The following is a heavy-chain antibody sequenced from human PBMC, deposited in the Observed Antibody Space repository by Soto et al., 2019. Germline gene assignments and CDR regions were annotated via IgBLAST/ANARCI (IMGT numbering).Heavy chain of an antibody. V-gene: IGHV1-3*01. CDR1: GYTFTSYA. CDR3: ASRQVVAGTNDYYYGMDV. J-gene: IGHJ6*02. CDR2: INAGNGNT. D-gene: IGHD6-19*01. Sequence: GASVKVSCKASGYTFTSYAMHWVRQAPGQRLEWMGWINAGNGNTKYSQKFQGRVTIIRDTAASTAYMELSSLRSEDTAVYYCASRQVVAGTNDYYYGMDVWGQGTPVTVSS.